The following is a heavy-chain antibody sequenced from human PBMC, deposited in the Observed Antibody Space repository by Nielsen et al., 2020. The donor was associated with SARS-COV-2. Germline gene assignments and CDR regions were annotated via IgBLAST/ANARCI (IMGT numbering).Heavy chain of an antibody. J-gene: IGHJ6*02. Sequence: SETLSLTCTVSGGSISSGGYYWSWIRQPPGKGLEWIGYIYYSGSTNYNPSLKSRVTISLDTTKNQFSLKVTSVTAADTAVYYCARDRRDLVPDYYLDQSFYGLDVWGQGTTVTVSS. D-gene: IGHD3-9*01. V-gene: IGHV4-61*08. CDR2: IYYSGST. CDR1: GGSISSGGYY. CDR3: ARDRRDLVPDYYLDQSFYGLDV.